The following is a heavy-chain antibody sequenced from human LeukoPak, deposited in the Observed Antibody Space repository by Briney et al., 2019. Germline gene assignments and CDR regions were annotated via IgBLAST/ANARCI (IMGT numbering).Heavy chain of an antibody. J-gene: IGHJ4*02. D-gene: IGHD6-19*01. CDR3: ARDSPRLSGWLGHFDY. V-gene: IGHV3-30*03. Sequence: PGGSLRLSCAASGFTFSSYGMHWVRQAPGKGLEWVAVISSDGNTKNYADSMKGQFTISRDNSKSTLFLQMNSLRAEDTAVYYCARDSPRLSGWLGHFDYWGQGTLVTVSS. CDR1: GFTFSSYG. CDR2: ISSDGNTK.